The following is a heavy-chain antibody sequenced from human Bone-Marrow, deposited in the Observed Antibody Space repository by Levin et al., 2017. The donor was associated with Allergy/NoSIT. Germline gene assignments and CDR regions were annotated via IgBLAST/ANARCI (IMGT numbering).Heavy chain of an antibody. CDR3: ARPLRVSSSGGPDAFDI. V-gene: IGHV1-46*01. D-gene: IGHD6-6*01. Sequence: ASVKVSCKASGYTFTSYYMHWVRQAPGQGLEWMGIINPSGGSTSYAQKFQGRVTMTRDTSTSTVYMELSSLRSEDTAVYYCARPLRVSSSGGPDAFDIWGQGTMVTVSS. CDR2: INPSGGST. CDR1: GYTFTSYY. J-gene: IGHJ3*02.